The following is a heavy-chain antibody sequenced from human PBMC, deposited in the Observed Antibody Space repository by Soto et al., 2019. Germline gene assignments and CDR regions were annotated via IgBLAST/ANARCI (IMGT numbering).Heavy chain of an antibody. CDR2: INHSGST. V-gene: IGHV4-34*01. J-gene: IGHJ6*02. CDR3: ALGYCTNGVCPSYYYYGMDV. CDR1: GGSFSGYY. Sequence: XGTLSLTCAVYGGSFSGYYWSWIRQPPGKGLEWIGEINHSGSTNYNPSLKSRVTISVDTSKNQFSLKLSSVTAADTAVYYCALGYCTNGVCPSYYYYGMDVWGQGTTVTVSS. D-gene: IGHD2-8*01.